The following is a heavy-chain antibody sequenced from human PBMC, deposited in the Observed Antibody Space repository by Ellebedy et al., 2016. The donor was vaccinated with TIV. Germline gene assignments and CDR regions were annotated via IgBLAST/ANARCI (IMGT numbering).Heavy chain of an antibody. V-gene: IGHV1-2*02. CDR1: GYTFTAYY. CDR3: ARVPRYSSNLVWFDP. D-gene: IGHD6-13*01. CDR2: INPNSGGT. J-gene: IGHJ5*02. Sequence: AASVKVSCKTSGYTFTAYYMHWVRQAPGQGLEWMGWINPNSGGTNYAQKFQGRVTMTRDTSISTAYMELSRLRSDDTAVYYCARVPRYSSNLVWFDPWGQGTLVTVSS.